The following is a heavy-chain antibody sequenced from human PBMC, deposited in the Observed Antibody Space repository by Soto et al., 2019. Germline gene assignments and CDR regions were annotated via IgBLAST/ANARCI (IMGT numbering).Heavy chain of an antibody. V-gene: IGHV4-30-4*01. CDR1: GGSISSGDYY. CDR2: IYYSGST. CDR3: AREFRAYCTNGVCYNVFDY. Sequence: PSETLSLTCTVSGGSISSGDYYWSWIRQPPGKGLEWIGYIYYSGSTYYNPSLKSRVTISVDTSKNRFSLKLSSVTAADTAVYYCAREFRAYCTNGVCYNVFDYWGQGTLVTVSS. D-gene: IGHD2-8*01. J-gene: IGHJ4*02.